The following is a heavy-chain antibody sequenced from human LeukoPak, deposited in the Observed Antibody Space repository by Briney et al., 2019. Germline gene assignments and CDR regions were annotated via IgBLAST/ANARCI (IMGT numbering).Heavy chain of an antibody. J-gene: IGHJ4*02. CDR2: ISGGSGNR. CDR1: GFNFNDYA. CDR3: VRYVPGSFVDS. D-gene: IGHD1-26*01. V-gene: IGHV3-21*01. Sequence: GSLRLSCAASGFNFNDYAMTWVRQAPGKGLEWVSGISGGSGNRDYGDSVKGRFTISRDNADNSLYLQMNSLRAEDTAVYYCVRYVPGSFVDSWGQGTLVTVSS.